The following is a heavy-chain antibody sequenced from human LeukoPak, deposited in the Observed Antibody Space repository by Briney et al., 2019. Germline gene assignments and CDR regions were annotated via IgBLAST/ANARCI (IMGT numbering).Heavy chain of an antibody. D-gene: IGHD6-25*01. J-gene: IGHJ6*03. CDR1: GFPFSYYS. V-gene: IGHV3-48*01. CDR3: ARDPDSKDGYLYYYMDV. CDR2: ITSSSRTI. Sequence: GGSLRLSCAASGFPFSYYSMNWVRQAPGKGLEWLSYITSSSRTIYYADSVEGRFTVSRDNAKNSLYPHMSSLSAEDTAVYYCARDPDSKDGYLYYYMDVWGTGTTVTVSS.